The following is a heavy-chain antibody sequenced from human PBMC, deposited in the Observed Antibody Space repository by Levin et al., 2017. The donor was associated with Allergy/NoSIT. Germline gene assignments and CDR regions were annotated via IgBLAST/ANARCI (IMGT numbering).Heavy chain of an antibody. Sequence: GSLRLSCAVSGGSISTDNWWSWIRQPPGKGLEWIGNIYLSGSTYYNPSLKSRVTISVDRSKNQFSLNLSSVTAADTAVYYCARVAGYSYGYYFDYWGQGTLVTVSS. CDR3: ARVAGYSYGYYFDY. CDR1: GGSISTDNW. J-gene: IGHJ4*02. D-gene: IGHD5-18*01. V-gene: IGHV4-4*02. CDR2: IYLSGST.